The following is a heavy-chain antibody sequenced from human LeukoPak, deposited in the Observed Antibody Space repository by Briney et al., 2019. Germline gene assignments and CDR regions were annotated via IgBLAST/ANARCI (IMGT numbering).Heavy chain of an antibody. V-gene: IGHV3-11*01. CDR1: GFTFSDYY. CDR2: ISSSGSTI. J-gene: IGHJ4*02. D-gene: IGHD3-22*01. Sequence: GGSLRLSCAASGFTFSDYYMSWIRQAPGKGLEWVSYISSSGSTIYYADSVKGRFTISRDNSKNSLYLQMNSLRAEDTAVYYCARDGYYYDSSGYYDYWGQGTLVTVSS. CDR3: ARDGYYYDSSGYYDY.